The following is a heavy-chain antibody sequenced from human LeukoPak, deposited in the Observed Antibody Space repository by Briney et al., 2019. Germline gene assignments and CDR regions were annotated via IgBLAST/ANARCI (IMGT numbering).Heavy chain of an antibody. CDR3: ARDRGYYDSSGSRAFDI. Sequence: GGSLRLSCAASGFTFSDYYMSWIRQAPGKGLEWVSYISFSGSPTQYADSVKGRFTISRDNAKNSLYLQMNSLRAEDTAVYYCARDRGYYDSSGSRAFDIWGQGTMVTVSS. V-gene: IGHV3-11*04. CDR1: GFTFSDYY. CDR2: ISFSGSPT. D-gene: IGHD3-22*01. J-gene: IGHJ3*02.